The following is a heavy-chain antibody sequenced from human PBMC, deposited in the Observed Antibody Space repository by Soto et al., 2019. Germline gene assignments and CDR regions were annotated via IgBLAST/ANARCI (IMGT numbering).Heavy chain of an antibody. Sequence: ASVKVSCKASGYTFTSYGISWVRQAPGQGLEWMGWISAYNGNTNYAQKLQGRVTMTTDTSTSTAYMELRSLRSDDTAVYYCARDLISFGIFGVAEVDSTGFGPWGQGTLVTVSS. CDR2: ISAYNGNT. J-gene: IGHJ5*02. CDR3: ARDLISFGIFGVAEVDSTGFGP. V-gene: IGHV1-18*01. CDR1: GYTFTSYG. D-gene: IGHD3-3*01.